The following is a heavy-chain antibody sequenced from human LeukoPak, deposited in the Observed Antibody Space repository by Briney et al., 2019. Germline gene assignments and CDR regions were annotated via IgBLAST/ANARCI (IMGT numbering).Heavy chain of an antibody. J-gene: IGHJ4*02. D-gene: IGHD6-13*01. CDR1: GGSISSYY. CDR2: IYYSGST. CDR3: ARGGYSSSWVDY. V-gene: IGHV4-59*08. Sequence: SETLSLTCTVSGGSISSYYWSWIRQPPGKGPEWIGYIYYSGSTNYNPSLKSRVTISVDTSKNQFSLKLSSVTAADTAVYYCARGGYSSSWVDYWGQGTLVTVSS.